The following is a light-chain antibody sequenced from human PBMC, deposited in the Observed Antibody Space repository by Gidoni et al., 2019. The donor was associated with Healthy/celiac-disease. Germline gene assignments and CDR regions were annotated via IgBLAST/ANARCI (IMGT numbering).Light chain of an antibody. CDR2: DAS. CDR1: QSVSSY. J-gene: IGKJ5*01. V-gene: IGKV3-11*01. CDR3: QQRSNWPT. Sequence: ELVLTHPPVTLSLSPGERATLSCRASQSVSSYLAWYQQKPGQAPRLLIYDASNSATGIPARFSGSGSGTDFTLIISSLEPEDLAVYYRQQRSNWPTFGQGTRLEIK.